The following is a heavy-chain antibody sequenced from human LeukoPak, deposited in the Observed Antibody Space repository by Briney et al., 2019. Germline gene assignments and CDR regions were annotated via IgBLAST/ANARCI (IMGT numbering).Heavy chain of an antibody. J-gene: IGHJ5*02. CDR1: GYTFTSYG. Sequence: ASVKVSCKASGYTFTSYGISWVRQAPGQGLEWMGWISAYNGNTNYAQKLQGRVTMTTDTTTSTAYMELRSLGSDDTAVYYCARAPMTTVIRNWFDPWGQGTLVTVSS. V-gene: IGHV1-18*01. CDR2: ISAYNGNT. D-gene: IGHD4-11*01. CDR3: ARAPMTTVIRNWFDP.